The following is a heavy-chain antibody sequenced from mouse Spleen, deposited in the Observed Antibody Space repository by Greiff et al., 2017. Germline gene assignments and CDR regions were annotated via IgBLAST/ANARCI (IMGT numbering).Heavy chain of an antibody. Sequence: VQLQQPGAELVRPGTSVKLSCKASGYTFTSYWMHWVKQRPGQGLEWIGVIDPSDSYTNYNQKFKGKATLTVDTSSSTAYMQLSSLTSEDSAVYYCARRVTGPYWYFDVWGAGTTVTVSS. J-gene: IGHJ1*01. V-gene: IGHV1-59*01. CDR3: ARRVTGPYWYFDV. CDR1: GYTFTSYW. CDR2: IDPSDSYT. D-gene: IGHD2-1*01.